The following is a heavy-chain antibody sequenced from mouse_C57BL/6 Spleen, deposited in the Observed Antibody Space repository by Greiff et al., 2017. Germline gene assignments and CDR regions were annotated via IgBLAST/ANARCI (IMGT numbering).Heavy chain of an antibody. CDR2: IHPNSGST. CDR3: ARGGYHWYFGV. D-gene: IGHD2-2*01. Sequence: QVQLQQSGAELVKPGASVKLSCKASGYTFTSYWMHWVKQRPGQGLEWIGMIHPNSGSTNYNEKFKSKATLTVDKSSSTAYMQLSSLTSEDSAVYYCARGGYHWYFGVWGTGTTVTVSS. CDR1: GYTFTSYW. J-gene: IGHJ1*03. V-gene: IGHV1-64*01.